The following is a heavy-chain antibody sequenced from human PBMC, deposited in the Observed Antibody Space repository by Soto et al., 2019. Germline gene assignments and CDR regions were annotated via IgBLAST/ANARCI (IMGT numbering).Heavy chain of an antibody. CDR3: ALTLYYYDSSYFDY. V-gene: IGHV2-5*01. D-gene: IGHD3-22*01. J-gene: IGHJ4*02. CDR2: IYWNDGK. Sequence: QITLKESGPTLVKPTQTLTLTCTFSGFSLSTSGVGVGWIRQPPGKALEWLALIYWNDGKRYRPSLNSRPTITKVTTNIHVVLTMTNMDHVDIDTYYCALTLYYYDSSYFDYWGQGTLVTVSS. CDR1: GFSLSTSGVG.